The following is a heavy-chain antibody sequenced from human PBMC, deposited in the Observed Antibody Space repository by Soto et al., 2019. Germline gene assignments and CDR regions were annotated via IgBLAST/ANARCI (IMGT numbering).Heavy chain of an antibody. Sequence: QVQLQQWGAGLLKPSETLSLTCAVYGGSFSGYYWSWIRQPPGKGLEWIGEINHSGSTNYNPSLKSRVTISVDTSKNQFSLKLSSVTAADTTVYYCARKYSSSPGFDPWGQGTLVTVSS. CDR2: INHSGST. V-gene: IGHV4-34*01. J-gene: IGHJ5*02. D-gene: IGHD6-6*01. CDR1: GGSFSGYY. CDR3: ARKYSSSPGFDP.